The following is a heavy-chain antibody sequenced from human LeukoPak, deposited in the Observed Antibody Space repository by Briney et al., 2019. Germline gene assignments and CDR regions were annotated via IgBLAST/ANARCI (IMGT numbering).Heavy chain of an antibody. V-gene: IGHV4-34*01. CDR2: INHSGST. D-gene: IGHD6-13*01. J-gene: IGHJ6*02. CDR3: ARGLALRAAGCMDV. CDR1: GGSFSGYY. Sequence: SETLSLTCAVYGGSFSGYYWSWIRQPPGKGLEWIGEINHSGSTNYNPSLKSRVTISVDTSKNQFSLKLSSVTAADTAVYYCARGLALRAAGCMDVWGQGTTVTVSS.